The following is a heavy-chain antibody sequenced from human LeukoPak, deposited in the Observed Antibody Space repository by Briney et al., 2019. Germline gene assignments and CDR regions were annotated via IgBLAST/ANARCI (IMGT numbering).Heavy chain of an antibody. CDR3: ASRRGYSFPGY. CDR1: GFTFSSYS. D-gene: IGHD5-12*01. CDR2: ISGSGGST. J-gene: IGHJ4*02. Sequence: GGSLRLSCAASGFTFSSYSMNWVRQAPGKGLEWVSAISGSGGSTYYADSVKGRFTISRDNSKNTLYLQMNSLRAEDTAVYYCASRRGYSFPGYWGQGTLVTVSS. V-gene: IGHV3-23*01.